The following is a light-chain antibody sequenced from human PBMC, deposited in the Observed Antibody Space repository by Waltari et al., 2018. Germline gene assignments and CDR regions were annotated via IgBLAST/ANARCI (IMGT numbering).Light chain of an antibody. J-gene: IGKJ1*01. Sequence: CRASQSISSWLAWYQQKPGKAPKLLIYKASSLESGVPSRFSGSGSGTEFTLTISSLQPDDFATYYCQQYNSYSPETFGQGTKVEIK. CDR2: KAS. CDR1: QSISSW. V-gene: IGKV1-5*03. CDR3: QQYNSYSPET.